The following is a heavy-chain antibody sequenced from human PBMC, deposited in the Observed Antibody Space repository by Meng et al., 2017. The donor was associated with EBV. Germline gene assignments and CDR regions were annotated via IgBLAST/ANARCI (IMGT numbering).Heavy chain of an antibody. Sequence: QVQLVQSGAEVKKPGASVKVSCKTHGDSFRSDAISWVRQAPGQGLEWMGGLIPMSDAPHYAQKFQGRVTITADESTSTHYMDLSGLRSEDTAVYYCASESGRGFTPDYWGQGTLVTVSS. J-gene: IGHJ4*02. V-gene: IGHV1-69*01. CDR3: ASESGRGFTPDY. CDR1: GDSFRSDA. CDR2: LIPMSDAP. D-gene: IGHD3-10*01.